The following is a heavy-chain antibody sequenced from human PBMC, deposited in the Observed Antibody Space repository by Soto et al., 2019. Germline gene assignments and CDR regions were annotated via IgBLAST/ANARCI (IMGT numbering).Heavy chain of an antibody. V-gene: IGHV4-34*01. CDR3: ASFGYYDYIWGGYRNAIFDY. CDR1: GGSFSGYY. CDR2: INHSGST. J-gene: IGHJ4*02. Sequence: PSETLSLTCAVYGGSFSGYYWSWIRQPPGKGLEWIGEINHSGSTNHNPSLKSRVTISVDTSKNQISLKLSSVTAADTAVYYCASFGYYDYIWGGYRNAIFDYWGQGTLVTVSS. D-gene: IGHD3-16*02.